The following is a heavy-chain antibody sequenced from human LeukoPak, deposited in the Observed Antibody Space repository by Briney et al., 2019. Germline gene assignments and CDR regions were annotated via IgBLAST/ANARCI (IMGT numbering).Heavy chain of an antibody. CDR3: ARRIVVVIGYFDY. D-gene: IGHD3-22*01. CDR2: IYYSGST. CDR1: GGSLSSGGYY. J-gene: IGHJ4*02. Sequence: SETLSLTCTVSGGSLSSGGYYWSWLRQHPGKGLEWLGYIYYSGSTYYNPSLKSRVTITVDTSKNQYYLKLSSVTAADTAVYYCARRIVVVIGYFDYWGQGTLVTVSS. V-gene: IGHV4-31*03.